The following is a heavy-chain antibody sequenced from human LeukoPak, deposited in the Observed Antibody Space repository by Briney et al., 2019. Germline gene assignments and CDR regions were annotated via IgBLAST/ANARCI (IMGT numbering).Heavy chain of an antibody. D-gene: IGHD6-13*01. J-gene: IGHJ4*02. V-gene: IGHV4-61*02. Sequence: PSQTLSLTCTVSGGSISSGSCYWSWIRQPAGKGLEWIGRMYTSGSTNYNPSLKSRVTISVDTSKNQFSLKLTSVTAADTAVYYCAREVVAAAGTVDYWGQGTLVTVSS. CDR3: AREVVAAAGTVDY. CDR2: MYTSGST. CDR1: GGSISSGSCY.